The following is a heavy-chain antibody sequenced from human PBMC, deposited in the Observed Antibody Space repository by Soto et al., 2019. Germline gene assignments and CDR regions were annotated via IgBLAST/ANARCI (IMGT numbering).Heavy chain of an antibody. CDR2: IIPIFGTA. Sequence: SVKVSCKASGGTFSSYAISWVRQAPGQGLEWMGGIIPIFGTANYAQKFQGRATITADKSTSTAYMELSSLRSEDTAVYYCARSIYCSSTSCLYYFDYWGQGTLVTVSS. CDR3: ARSIYCSSTSCLYYFDY. CDR1: GGTFSSYA. D-gene: IGHD2-2*01. V-gene: IGHV1-69*06. J-gene: IGHJ4*02.